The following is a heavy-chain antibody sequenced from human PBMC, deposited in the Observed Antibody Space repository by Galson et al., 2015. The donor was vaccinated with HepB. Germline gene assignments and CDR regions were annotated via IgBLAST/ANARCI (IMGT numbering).Heavy chain of an antibody. J-gene: IGHJ3*02. CDR2: ISYDGSNK. CDR1: GFTFSSYG. CDR3: AKGGSGEAFDI. D-gene: IGHD6-19*01. V-gene: IGHV3-30*18. Sequence: SLRLSCAASGFTFSSYGMHWVRQAPGKGLEWVAVISYDGSNKYYADSVKGRFTISRDNSKNTLYLQMNSLRAEDTAVYYCAKGGSGEAFDIWGQGTMVTVSS.